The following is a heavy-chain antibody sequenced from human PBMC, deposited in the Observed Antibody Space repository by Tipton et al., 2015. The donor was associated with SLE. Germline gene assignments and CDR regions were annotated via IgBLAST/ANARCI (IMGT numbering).Heavy chain of an antibody. CDR3: AMANDLRRFGELPTFDY. Sequence: QVQLVQSGGGVVQPGGSLRLSCAASGFTFSSYGMHWVRQAPGKGLEWVAFIRYDGSNKYYADSVKGRLTISRDNSKNTLYLQMNSLRAEDTAVYYCAMANDLRRFGELPTFDYWGQGTLVTVSS. D-gene: IGHD3-10*01. J-gene: IGHJ4*02. CDR1: GFTFSSYG. CDR2: IRYDGSNK. V-gene: IGHV3-30*02.